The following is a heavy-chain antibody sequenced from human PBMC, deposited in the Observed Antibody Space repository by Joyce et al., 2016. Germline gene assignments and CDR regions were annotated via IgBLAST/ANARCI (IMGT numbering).Heavy chain of an antibody. CDR1: GGSISSDGYY. D-gene: IGHD3-16*01. Sequence: QVQLQESGPGLVKPSQTLSLICTVSGGSISSDGYYWSWIRQPAGKGPGWFGRVFSGGSTNYNPSLKTRVTISADTSKNQFSLKLSSVTAADTSVYFCARELFGGKFDYWGQGTLVTVSS. CDR2: VFSGGST. J-gene: IGHJ4*02. CDR3: ARELFGGKFDY. V-gene: IGHV4-61*02.